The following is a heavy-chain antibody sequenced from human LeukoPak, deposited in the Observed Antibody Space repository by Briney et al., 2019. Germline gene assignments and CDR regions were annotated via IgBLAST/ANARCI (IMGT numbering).Heavy chain of an antibody. D-gene: IGHD3-10*02. CDR2: IYSGGST. J-gene: IGHJ6*04. CDR1: EFSVGSNY. Sequence: GGSLRLSCAVSEFSVGSNYMTWVRQAPGKGLEWVSLIYSGGSTYYADSVKGRFTISRDNSKNTLYLQMNSLRAEDTAVYYCAELGITMIGGVWGKGTTVTISS. CDR3: AELGITMIGGV. V-gene: IGHV3-66*01.